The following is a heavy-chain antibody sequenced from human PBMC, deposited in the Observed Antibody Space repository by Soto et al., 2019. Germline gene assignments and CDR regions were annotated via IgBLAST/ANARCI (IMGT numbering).Heavy chain of an antibody. Sequence: KASETLSLTCTVSGGSISSYYWSWIRQPPGKGLEWIGYIYYSGSTNYNPSLKSRVTISVDTSKNQFSLKLSSVTAADTAVYYCARSKVLLWFGEALSWFDPWGQGTLVTVSS. CDR3: ARSKVLLWFGEALSWFDP. CDR1: GGSISSYY. J-gene: IGHJ5*02. V-gene: IGHV4-59*01. D-gene: IGHD3-10*01. CDR2: IYYSGST.